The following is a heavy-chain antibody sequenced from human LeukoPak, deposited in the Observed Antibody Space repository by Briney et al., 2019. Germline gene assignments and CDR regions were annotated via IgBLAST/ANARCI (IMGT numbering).Heavy chain of an antibody. D-gene: IGHD2-2*01. CDR2: IKQDGSEK. Sequence: PGGPLRLSCAASGFTFSSYWMSWVRQAPGKGLEWVANIKQDGSEKYYVDSVKGRFTISRDNAKNSLYLQMNSLRAEDTAVYYCARDAPGEYQLLWTHYFYYYMDVWGKGTTVTVSS. CDR3: ARDAPGEYQLLWTHYFYYYMDV. J-gene: IGHJ6*03. CDR1: GFTFSSYW. V-gene: IGHV3-7*01.